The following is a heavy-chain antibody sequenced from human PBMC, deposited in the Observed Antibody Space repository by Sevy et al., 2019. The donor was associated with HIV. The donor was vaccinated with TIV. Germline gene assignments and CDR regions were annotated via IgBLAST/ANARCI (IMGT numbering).Heavy chain of an antibody. J-gene: IGHJ3*02. CDR1: GYWFTSHW. V-gene: IGHV5-51*01. CDR3: VRGGRLPIDSFDI. Sequence: GESLKISCETSGYWFTSHWIGWVRRMPGKGLEWVGIVFPGNSEVRYAPSFQGQVTISVDKSISVAYLQWGSLKASDTAMYYCVRGGRLPIDSFDIWGQGTMVTVSS. D-gene: IGHD2-15*01. CDR2: VFPGNSEV.